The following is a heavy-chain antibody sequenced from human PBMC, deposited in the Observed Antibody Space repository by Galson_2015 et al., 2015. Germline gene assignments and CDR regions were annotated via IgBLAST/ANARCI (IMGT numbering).Heavy chain of an antibody. CDR2: ITTHNGNT. D-gene: IGHD1-26*01. Sequence: SVKVSCKASGYTFTTFPITWVRQAPGQGLEWVGRITTHNGNTNYAQKLQGRVTMTTDTSTSTAYMELRSLRSDDTAVYYCARGGTFTSGWGQGTLVIVSS. CDR3: ARGGTFTSG. J-gene: IGHJ4*02. CDR1: GYTFTTFP. V-gene: IGHV1-18*01.